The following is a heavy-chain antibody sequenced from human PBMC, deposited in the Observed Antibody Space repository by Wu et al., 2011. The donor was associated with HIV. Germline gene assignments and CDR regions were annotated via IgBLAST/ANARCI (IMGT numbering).Heavy chain of an antibody. D-gene: IGHD3-3*01. V-gene: IGHV1-69*13. CDR3: ARAYDLWSGSGYYYYMDV. Sequence: AEVKKPGASVKVSCKASGYTFNTYAISWVRQAPGQGLEWMGRIIPIFGTANYAQKFQGRVTITADESTTTTYLELSSLRSEDTAVYYCARAYDLWSGSGYYYYMDVWGKGTTVSVSS. J-gene: IGHJ6*03. CDR1: GYTFNTYA. CDR2: IIPIFGTA.